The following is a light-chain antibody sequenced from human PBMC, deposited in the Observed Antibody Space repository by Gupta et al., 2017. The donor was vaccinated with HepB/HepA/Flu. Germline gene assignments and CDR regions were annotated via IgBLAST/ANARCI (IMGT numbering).Light chain of an antibody. CDR1: QSISSY. Sequence: DIQMTQSPSSLSASVGDRVTITCRASQSISSYLNWYQQKPGKAPKLLIYDASSWQSGVPSRFSVSGSGTYFTLTISSLQPEDFATYYCQHRDSTPLTVGGGTKVDIK. CDR3: QHRDSTPLT. V-gene: IGKV1-39*01. J-gene: IGKJ4*01. CDR2: DAS.